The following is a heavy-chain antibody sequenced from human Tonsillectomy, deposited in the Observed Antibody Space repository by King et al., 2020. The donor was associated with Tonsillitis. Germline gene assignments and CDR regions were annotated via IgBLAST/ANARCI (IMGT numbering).Heavy chain of an antibody. J-gene: IGHJ3*02. V-gene: IGHV5-51*01. CDR2: IYPGDSDT. CDR1: GYTFTTYW. Sequence: QLVQSGAEVKKPGESLKISCKVSGYTFTTYWIAWVRQMPGKGLECMGIIYPGDSDTRYSPSFQGQVTISADKSIGTAYLQWSSLKASDTAGYYCARRRDGPSGYAFDIWGQGTLVTVSS. D-gene: IGHD5-24*01. CDR3: ARRRDGPSGYAFDI.